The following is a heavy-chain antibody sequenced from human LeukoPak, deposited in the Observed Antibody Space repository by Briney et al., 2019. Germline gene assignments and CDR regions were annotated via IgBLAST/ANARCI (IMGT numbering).Heavy chain of an antibody. V-gene: IGHV3-7*01. D-gene: IGHD1-14*01. Sequence: PGGSLRLSCAASGFTLSRLLMNWVRQAPGKGLEWVANIKQDGSDKNYVDSVKGRFTISRDNSKNLLYLQMNSLRAEDTAVYYCAGPASLYLGTGDQGFESWGQGTLVTVSS. J-gene: IGHJ4*02. CDR2: IKQDGSDK. CDR3: AGPASLYLGTGDQGFES. CDR1: GFTLSRLL.